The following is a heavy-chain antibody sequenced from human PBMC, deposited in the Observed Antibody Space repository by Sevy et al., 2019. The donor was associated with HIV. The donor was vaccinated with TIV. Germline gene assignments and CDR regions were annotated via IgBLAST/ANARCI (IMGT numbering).Heavy chain of an antibody. Sequence: GGSLRLSCATSGFTFSDAWMNWVRQAPGKGLEWVARIKSKTDSGTRDFAAPVKGRFSISRDDSKNTVYLQMTSRKDEDAGVYFCVWGTGTWDFDHWGKGTPVTVSS. J-gene: IGHJ4*02. V-gene: IGHV3-15*01. CDR3: VWGTGTWDFDH. D-gene: IGHD1-26*01. CDR1: GFTFSDAW. CDR2: IKSKTDSGTR.